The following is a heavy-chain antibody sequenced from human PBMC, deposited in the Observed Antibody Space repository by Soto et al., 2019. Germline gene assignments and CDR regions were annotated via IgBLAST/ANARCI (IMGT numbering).Heavy chain of an antibody. Sequence: QVQLQESGPGLVKPSQTLSLTCTVSGDSMTTVGYYWTWIRQHPGQGLEWIGFISYSGSTYYSSSLKGRVAISAETSKNQFSLKLNSVTAADTAVYYCTRGDYWGQGTLVTVSS. V-gene: IGHV4-31*03. CDR1: GDSMTTVGYY. J-gene: IGHJ4*02. CDR3: TRGDY. CDR2: ISYSGST.